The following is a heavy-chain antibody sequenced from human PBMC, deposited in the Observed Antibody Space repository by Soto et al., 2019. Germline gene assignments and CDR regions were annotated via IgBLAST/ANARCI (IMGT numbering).Heavy chain of an antibody. V-gene: IGHV3-30-3*01. CDR2: ISYDGSNK. CDR3: AREVYGMVA. Sequence: QVQLVESGGGVVQPGRSLRLSCAASGFTFSSYAMHWVRQAPGKGLAWVAVISYDGSNKYYVDSVKGRFTISRDNSKNTLYLQMNSLRAEDTAVYYCAREVYGMVAWGQGTTVTVSS. J-gene: IGHJ6*02. CDR1: GFTFSSYA.